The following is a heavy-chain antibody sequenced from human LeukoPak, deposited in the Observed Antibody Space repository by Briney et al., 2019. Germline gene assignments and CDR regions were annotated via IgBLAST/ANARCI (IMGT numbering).Heavy chain of an antibody. CDR1: GFTFSRDW. Sequence: GGSLRLSCAASGFTFSRDWIHWVRQVPGKGLVWVSRIDSDDGSTSYADSVKGRFTISRDNAKKTLYLQMNSLRVEDTAVYYCLVILTEPTSPSPDGLDIWGQGTMVIVSS. CDR2: IDSDDGST. CDR3: LVILTEPTSPSPDGLDI. J-gene: IGHJ3*02. D-gene: IGHD2-15*01. V-gene: IGHV3-74*01.